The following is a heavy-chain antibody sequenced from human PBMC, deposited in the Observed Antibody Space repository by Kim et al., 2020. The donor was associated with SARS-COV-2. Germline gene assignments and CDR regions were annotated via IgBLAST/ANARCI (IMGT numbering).Heavy chain of an antibody. D-gene: IGHD6-13*01. Sequence: GESLKISCKGSGYSFTSYWISWVRQMPGKGLEWMGRIDPSDSYTNYSPSFQGHVTISADKSISTAYLQWSSLKASDTAMYYCARAAAGTTANFDLWGRGTLVTVSS. V-gene: IGHV5-10-1*01. CDR1: GYSFTSYW. J-gene: IGHJ2*01. CDR2: IDPSDSYT. CDR3: ARAAAGTTANFDL.